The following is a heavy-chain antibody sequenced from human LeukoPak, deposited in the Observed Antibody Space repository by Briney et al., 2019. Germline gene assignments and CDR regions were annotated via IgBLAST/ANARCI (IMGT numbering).Heavy chain of an antibody. V-gene: IGHV4-30-2*01. CDR2: IYHSGST. J-gene: IGHJ4*02. CDR1: GGSISSGGYS. Sequence: SETLSLTCAVSGGSISSGGYSWSWLRQPPGKGLEWIGYIYHSGSTYYNPSLKSRVTISVDRSKNQFSLKLSSVTAADTAVYYCVRHFVEMAAITDYWGQGTLVTVSS. CDR3: VRHFVEMAAITDY. D-gene: IGHD5-12*01.